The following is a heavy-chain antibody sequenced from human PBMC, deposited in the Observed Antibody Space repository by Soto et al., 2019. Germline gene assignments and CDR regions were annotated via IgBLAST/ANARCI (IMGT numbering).Heavy chain of an antibody. D-gene: IGHD6-19*01. CDR3: ARHSASGWYRDFDY. CDR1: GFTFSSYG. Sequence: GGSLRLSCAASGFTFSSYGMHWVRQAPGKGLEWVAVISYDGSNKYYADSVKGRFTISRDNSKNMVYLQMNSLSAEDTAVYYCARHSASGWYRDFDYWGQGTPVTVSS. J-gene: IGHJ4*02. V-gene: IGHV3-30*03. CDR2: ISYDGSNK.